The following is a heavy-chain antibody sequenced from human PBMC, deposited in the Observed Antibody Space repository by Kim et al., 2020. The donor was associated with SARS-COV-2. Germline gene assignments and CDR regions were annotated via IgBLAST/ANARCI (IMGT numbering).Heavy chain of an antibody. CDR1: GYTFTNFP. V-gene: IGHV1-3*04. D-gene: IGHD3-16*01. CDR3: ARGNYYETAGLHSNHFDS. J-gene: IGHJ4*02. CDR2: INTANGNA. Sequence: ASVKVSCKASGYTFTNFPIHWVRHAPGHRLEWMAWINTANGNARYSQNFQARLTIIRDTSASTAFMELSSLRSEDTAIYYCARGNYYETAGLHSNHFDSWGQGTLVTVSS.